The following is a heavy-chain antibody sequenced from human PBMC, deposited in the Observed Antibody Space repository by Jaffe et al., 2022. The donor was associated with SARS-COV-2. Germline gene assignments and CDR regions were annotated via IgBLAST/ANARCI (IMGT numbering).Heavy chain of an antibody. Sequence: QVQLVQSGAEVKKPGASVKVSCKASGYTFTSYYMHWVRQAPGQGLEWMGIINPSGGSTSYAQKFQGRVTMTRDTSTSTVYMELSSLRSEDTAVYYCARDSRVAVAGNGFYYYYYYGMDVWGQGTTVTVSS. CDR3: ARDSRVAVAGNGFYYYYYYGMDV. CDR1: GYTFTSYY. V-gene: IGHV1-46*01. D-gene: IGHD6-19*01. J-gene: IGHJ6*02. CDR2: INPSGGST.